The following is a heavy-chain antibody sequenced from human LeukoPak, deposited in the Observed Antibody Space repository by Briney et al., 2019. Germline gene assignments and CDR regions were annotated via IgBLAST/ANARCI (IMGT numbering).Heavy chain of an antibody. Sequence: PSETLSLTCTVSGGSISSGEYYWSWIRQPPGKGLEWIGYIYHSGDTYYNRPLKNRITISKGTSKNQFSLRLSSVTAADTAVYYCARGDYNDFPYWFDPWGQGTLVTVSS. V-gene: IGHV4-30-4*01. J-gene: IGHJ5*02. D-gene: IGHD3-3*01. CDR2: IYHSGDT. CDR3: ARGDYNDFPYWFDP. CDR1: GGSISSGEYY.